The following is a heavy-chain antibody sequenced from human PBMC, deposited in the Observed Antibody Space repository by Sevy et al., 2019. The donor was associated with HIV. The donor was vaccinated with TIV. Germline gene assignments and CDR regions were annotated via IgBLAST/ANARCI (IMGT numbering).Heavy chain of an antibody. V-gene: IGHV3-23*01. Sequence: GWSLRVSCAASGFTFSSYAMSWVRQAPGKGLEWVSAISGSGGSTYYADSVKGRFTISRDNSKNTLYLQMNSLRAEDTAVYYCAKEYYYDSSGYTDAFDIRGQGTMVTVSS. D-gene: IGHD3-22*01. CDR1: GFTFSSYA. CDR3: AKEYYYDSSGYTDAFDI. J-gene: IGHJ3*02. CDR2: ISGSGGST.